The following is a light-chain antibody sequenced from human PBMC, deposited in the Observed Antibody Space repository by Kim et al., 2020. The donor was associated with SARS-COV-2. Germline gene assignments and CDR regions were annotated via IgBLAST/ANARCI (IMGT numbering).Light chain of an antibody. CDR2: RNN. Sequence: GQRVTISCSGSSSNIGSNYVCWYQQHQGTAPKLLIYRNNQRPSGVPDRFSGSKSGTSASLAISGLRSEDEADYYCAAWDDSLSGYVFGTGTKVTVL. CDR1: SSNIGSNY. CDR3: AAWDDSLSGYV. V-gene: IGLV1-47*01. J-gene: IGLJ1*01.